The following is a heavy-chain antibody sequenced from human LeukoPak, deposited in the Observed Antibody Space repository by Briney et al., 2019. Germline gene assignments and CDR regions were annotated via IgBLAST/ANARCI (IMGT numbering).Heavy chain of an antibody. Sequence: GGSLRLSCAASGFTFSSYGMHWVRQAPGKGLEWVAFMRYDGSNKYYADSVKGRFTISRDNSKNTLYLQMNSLRAEDTAVYYCAKDSSIAAAGAFDYWGQGTLVTVSS. J-gene: IGHJ4*02. D-gene: IGHD6-13*01. CDR1: GFTFSSYG. CDR2: MRYDGSNK. V-gene: IGHV3-30*02. CDR3: AKDSSIAAAGAFDY.